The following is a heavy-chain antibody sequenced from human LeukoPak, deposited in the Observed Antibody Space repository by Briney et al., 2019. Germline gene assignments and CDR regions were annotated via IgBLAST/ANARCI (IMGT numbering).Heavy chain of an antibody. CDR1: GDSVSSKNGA. CDR3: ARDLGTSGWYTFDF. J-gene: IGHJ5*01. CDR2: TYYRSKWYD. V-gene: IGHV6-1*01. Sequence: SQTLSLTCAISGDSVSSKNGAWNWIRQSPSRGLEWLGRTYYRSKWYDEYADSVKGRVTLSPDTSKNQFSLHVYSVTPDDTAVYYCARDLGTSGWYTFDFWGQGTLVTVSS. D-gene: IGHD6-19*01.